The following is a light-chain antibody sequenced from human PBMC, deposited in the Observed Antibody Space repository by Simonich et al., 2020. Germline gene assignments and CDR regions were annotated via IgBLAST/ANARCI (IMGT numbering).Light chain of an antibody. J-gene: IGLJ2*01. V-gene: IGLV2-23*01. Sequence: QSALTQPASVSGSPGQSITISCTGTSSDVGSYNLVSWYQPPPGKAPKLMIYKGSKRPSGVSNRFSGSKSGNTASLTISGLQAEDEADYYCCSYAGSSTVVFGGGTKLTVL. CDR2: KGS. CDR1: SSDVGSYNL. CDR3: CSYAGSSTVV.